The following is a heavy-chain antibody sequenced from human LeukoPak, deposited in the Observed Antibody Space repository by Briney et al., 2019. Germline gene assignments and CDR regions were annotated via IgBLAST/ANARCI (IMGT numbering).Heavy chain of an antibody. D-gene: IGHD2-15*01. J-gene: IGHJ4*02. Sequence: SETPSLTCTVSGGSISSSSYYWGWIRQPPGKGLEWIGSIYYSGSTYYNPSLKSRVTISVDTSKNQFSLKLSSVTAADTAVYYCARPRIGLWAPAYFDYWGQGTLVTVSS. V-gene: IGHV4-39*01. CDR2: IYYSGST. CDR3: ARPRIGLWAPAYFDY. CDR1: GGSISSSSYY.